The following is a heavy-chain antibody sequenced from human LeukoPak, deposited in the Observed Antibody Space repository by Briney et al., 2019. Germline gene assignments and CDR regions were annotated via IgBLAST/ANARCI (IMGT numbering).Heavy chain of an antibody. Sequence: PSETLSLTCTVSGGSISSSTYYWSGIRPPPGKGLEWIGSIYYSGSTYYNPSLKSRVTISVDTSKNQFSLKLSSVTAADTAVYYCARSLRGAAPYYFDYWGQGTLVTVSS. D-gene: IGHD6-6*01. CDR2: IYYSGST. CDR3: ARSLRGAAPYYFDY. J-gene: IGHJ4*02. V-gene: IGHV4-39*01. CDR1: GGSISSSTYY.